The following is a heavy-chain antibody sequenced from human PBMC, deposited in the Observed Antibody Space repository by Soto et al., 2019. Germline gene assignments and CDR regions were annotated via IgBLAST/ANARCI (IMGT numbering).Heavy chain of an antibody. CDR2: IDSSDSYT. D-gene: IGHD4-17*01. J-gene: IGHJ4*02. V-gene: IGHV5-10-1*01. CDR3: TTRWRGPFDY. Sequence: PGESLKISCKGSGYSFTNYWISWVRQMPGKGLEWMGRIDSSDSYTKYSPSFQGHVTISADKSISTAFLQWSSLKASDTAMYYCTTRWRGPFDYWGQGALVTVSS. CDR1: GYSFTNYW.